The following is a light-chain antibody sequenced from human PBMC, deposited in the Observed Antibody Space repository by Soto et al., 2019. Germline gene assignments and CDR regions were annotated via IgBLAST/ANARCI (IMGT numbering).Light chain of an antibody. CDR1: QDINKY. J-gene: IGKJ2*02. Sequence: DIQMTQSPSSLSASVGDRVTITCQASQDINKYLNWYQQKPGKAPKLLIYDASNLETWVPSRFSGSGSGTDFTFTISSLQAEDLATYYCQQYDILHRTFGQGTKLEIK. CDR2: DAS. CDR3: QQYDILHRT. V-gene: IGKV1-33*01.